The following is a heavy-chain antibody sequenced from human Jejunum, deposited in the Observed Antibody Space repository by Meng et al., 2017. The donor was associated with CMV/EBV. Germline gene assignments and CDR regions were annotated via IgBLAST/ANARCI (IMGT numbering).Heavy chain of an antibody. J-gene: IGHJ4*02. D-gene: IGHD2-2*01. CDR3: ARDAGGVVVPAAPDY. CDR1: FTLRTYS. Sequence: FTLRTYSMNWVRQGPGKGLEWVSSISSASSHIYYADSVKGRFTISRDNAKNSLYLQMNSLRAEDTAVYYCARDAGGVVVPAAPDYWGQGTLVTVSS. V-gene: IGHV3-21*01. CDR2: ISSASSHI.